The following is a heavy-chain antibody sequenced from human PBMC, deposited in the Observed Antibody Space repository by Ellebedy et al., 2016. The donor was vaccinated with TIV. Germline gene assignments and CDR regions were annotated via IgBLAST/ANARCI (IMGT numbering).Heavy chain of an antibody. J-gene: IGHJ4*02. CDR3: ANQEMATIVPFGY. Sequence: ETLSLTCAASGFTFSSYAMSWVRQAPGKGLEWVSAISGSGGSTYYADSVKGRFTISRDNSKNTLYLQMNSLRAEDTAVYYCANQEMATIVPFGYWGQGTLVTVSS. CDR2: ISGSGGST. V-gene: IGHV3-23*01. CDR1: GFTFSSYA. D-gene: IGHD5-24*01.